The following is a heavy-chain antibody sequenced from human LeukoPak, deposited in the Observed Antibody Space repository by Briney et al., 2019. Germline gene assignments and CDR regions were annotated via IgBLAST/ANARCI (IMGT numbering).Heavy chain of an antibody. J-gene: IGHJ4*02. CDR3: ARGHTYYYGSGSYYPFGY. CDR1: GGSFSGYY. Sequence: SETLSLTCAVYGGSFSGYYWSWIRQRPGKGLEWFGEINHSGSTNYNPSLKGRVTISVDTSKNQFSLKLSSVTAADTAVYYCARGHTYYYGSGSYYPFGYWGQGTLVTVSS. CDR2: INHSGST. V-gene: IGHV4-34*01. D-gene: IGHD3-10*01.